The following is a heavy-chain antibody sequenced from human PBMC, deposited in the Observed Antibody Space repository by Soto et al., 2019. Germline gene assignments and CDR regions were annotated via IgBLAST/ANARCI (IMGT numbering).Heavy chain of an antibody. V-gene: IGHV3-7*01. CDR2: IKPDGSEK. J-gene: IGHJ4*02. CDR3: ASSAYSKNGY. Sequence: EVQLVESGGGLVQPGGSLRLSCAASGFTFSSYWMSWVRQAPGKGLEWVANIKPDGSEKYYVESVKGRFTTSRNNAKNSLYLQTNSLRAEDTAVYFCASSAYSKNGYWGQGTLVTVSS. D-gene: IGHD4-4*01. CDR1: GFTFSSYW.